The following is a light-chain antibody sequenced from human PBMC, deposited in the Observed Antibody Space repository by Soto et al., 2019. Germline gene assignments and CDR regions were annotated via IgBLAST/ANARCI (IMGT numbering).Light chain of an antibody. CDR1: SSDVGGYNY. CDR3: SSYTSSSTSHVV. Sequence: QPASVSGSPGQSITISCTGTSSDVGGYNYVSWYQQHPGKAPKLMIYEVSNRPSGVSNRFSGSKSGNTASLTISGLQAEEEADYYCSSYTSSSTSHVVFGGGTKVTVL. V-gene: IGLV2-14*01. CDR2: EVS. J-gene: IGLJ2*01.